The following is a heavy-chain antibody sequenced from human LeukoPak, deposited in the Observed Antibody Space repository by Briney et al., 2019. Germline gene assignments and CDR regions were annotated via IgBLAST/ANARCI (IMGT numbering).Heavy chain of an antibody. CDR2: ISGSGGST. Sequence: PGGSLRLSCAASGFTFSSYAMSWVRQAPGKGLEWVSAISGSGGSTYYADSVKGRFTISRDNSKNTLYLQMNSLRAEDTAVYYCAKGGEQWLLPHYFDYWGQGTLVTVSS. D-gene: IGHD6-19*01. CDR3: AKGGEQWLLPHYFDY. V-gene: IGHV3-23*01. J-gene: IGHJ4*02. CDR1: GFTFSSYA.